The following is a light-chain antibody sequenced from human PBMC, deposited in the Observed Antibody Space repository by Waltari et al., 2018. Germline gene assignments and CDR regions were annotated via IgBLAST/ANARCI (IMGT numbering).Light chain of an antibody. CDR2: EVN. CDR3: CSYAGSSTFV. V-gene: IGLV2-23*02. CDR1: SNAVGSYNL. J-gene: IGLJ6*01. Sequence: QSALTQPASVSGSPGQSITISCFGTSNAVGSYNLVSWYQQHPGKAPKLLIYEVNKRPSGVSNRFSGSKSGSTASLTISGLQAEDEADYYCCSYAGSSTFVFGIGTKVTVL.